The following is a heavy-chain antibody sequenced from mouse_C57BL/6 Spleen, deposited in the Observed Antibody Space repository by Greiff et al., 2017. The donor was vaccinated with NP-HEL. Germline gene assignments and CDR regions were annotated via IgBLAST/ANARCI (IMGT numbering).Heavy chain of an antibody. J-gene: IGHJ4*01. V-gene: IGHV5-4*01. CDR2: ISDGGSYT. Sequence: EVQLVESGGGLVKPGGSLKLSCAASGFTFSSYAMSWVRQTPEKRLEWVATISDGGSYTYYPDNVKDRFTISRDNAKNNLYLQMSHLKSEDTAMYYCARDQSNWNYAMDYWGQGTSVTVSS. CDR3: ARDQSNWNYAMDY. D-gene: IGHD2-5*01. CDR1: GFTFSSYA.